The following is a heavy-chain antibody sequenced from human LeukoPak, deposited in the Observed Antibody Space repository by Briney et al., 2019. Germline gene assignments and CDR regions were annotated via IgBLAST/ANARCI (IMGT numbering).Heavy chain of an antibody. CDR2: IYYSGST. V-gene: IGHV4-39*07. D-gene: IGHD4-17*01. CDR1: GDYVGSSSFY. Sequence: SETLSLTCTVSGDYVGSSSFYWGWIRQPPGQGLEWIANIYYSGSTYYNPSLESRVTISLDTSKNHFSLKVNSVTAADAAVYYCASHDYGDYDFDYWGQGTLVTVSS. CDR3: ASHDYGDYDFDY. J-gene: IGHJ4*02.